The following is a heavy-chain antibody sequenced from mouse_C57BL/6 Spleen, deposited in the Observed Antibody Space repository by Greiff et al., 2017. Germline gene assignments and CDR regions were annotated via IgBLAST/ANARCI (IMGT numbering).Heavy chain of an antibody. CDR2: IYPGSGST. CDR3: ARDGNFWFAY. Sequence: VQLQQPGAEFVKPGASVKMSCKASGYTFTSYWITWVRQRPGQGLEWIGDIYPGSGSTNYNEKFKSKATLTVDTSSSTAYMQLSSLTSEDSAVYYCARDGNFWFAYWGQGTLVTVSA. J-gene: IGHJ3*01. V-gene: IGHV1-55*01. D-gene: IGHD2-1*01. CDR1: GYTFTSYW.